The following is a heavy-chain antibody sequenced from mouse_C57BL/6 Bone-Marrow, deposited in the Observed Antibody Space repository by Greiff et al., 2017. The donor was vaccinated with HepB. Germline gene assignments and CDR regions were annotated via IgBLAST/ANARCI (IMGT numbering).Heavy chain of an antibody. CDR2: IYPRSGNT. CDR3: ARRWALRPPEDY. J-gene: IGHJ4*01. Sequence: QVQLKQSGAELARPGASVKLSCKASGYTFTSYGISWVKQRTGQGLEWIGEIYPRSGNTYYNEKFKGKATLTADKSSSTAYMELRSLTSEDSAVYFCARRWALRPPEDYWGQGTSVTVSS. D-gene: IGHD2-4*01. V-gene: IGHV1-81*01. CDR1: GYTFTSYG.